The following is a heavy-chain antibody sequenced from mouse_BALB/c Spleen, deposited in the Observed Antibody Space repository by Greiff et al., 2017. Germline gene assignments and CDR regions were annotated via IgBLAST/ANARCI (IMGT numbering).Heavy chain of an antibody. D-gene: IGHD6-1*01. J-gene: IGHJ4*01. CDR3: ARGSYEDAMDY. Sequence: VMLVESGAELARPGASVKLSCKASGYTFTSYWMQWVKQRPGQGLEWIGAIYPGDGDTRYTQKFKGKATLTADKSSSTAYMQLSSLASEDSAVYYCARGSYEDAMDYWGQGTSVTVSA. V-gene: IGHV1-87*01. CDR1: GYTFTSYW. CDR2: IYPGDGDT.